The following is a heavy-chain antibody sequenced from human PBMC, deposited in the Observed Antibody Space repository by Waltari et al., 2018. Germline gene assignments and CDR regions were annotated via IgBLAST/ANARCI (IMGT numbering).Heavy chain of an antibody. Sequence: QVQLVQSGAEVKKPGASVKVSCKASGYTFTGYYMHWVRQATGQGLEWMGWINPNSGGTNYAQKFQGRVTMTRDTSISTAYMELSRLRSDDAAVFYCAREETVTTRGAFDIWGQGTMVTVSS. V-gene: IGHV1-2*02. CDR3: AREETVTTRGAFDI. D-gene: IGHD4-17*01. CDR2: INPNSGGT. CDR1: GYTFTGYY. J-gene: IGHJ3*02.